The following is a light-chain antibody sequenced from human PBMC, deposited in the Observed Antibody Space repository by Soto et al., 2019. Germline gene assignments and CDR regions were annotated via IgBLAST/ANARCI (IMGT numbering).Light chain of an antibody. Sequence: EIVLTQSPGTLSLSPGERATLSCRASQSVSSSCLAWYQQKPGQAPRLLIYGASSRATGIPDRFSGSGSGTDFTLTISRLEPEDFAVYYCQQYGSSPFTFGPGTKVAIK. CDR1: QSVSSSC. V-gene: IGKV3-20*01. J-gene: IGKJ3*01. CDR3: QQYGSSPFT. CDR2: GAS.